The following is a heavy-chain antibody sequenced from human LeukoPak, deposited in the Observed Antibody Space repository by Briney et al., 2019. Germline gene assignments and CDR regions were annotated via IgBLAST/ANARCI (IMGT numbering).Heavy chain of an antibody. CDR3: ARGYYDSSGYYGYHDAFDI. D-gene: IGHD3-22*01. Sequence: GGSLRLSCAASGFTVSSNYMSWVRQAPGQGLEWVSVIYSGGSTYYADSVKGRFTISRDNSKNTLYLQMNSLRAEDTAVYYCARGYYDSSGYYGYHDAFDIWGQGTMVTVSS. CDR2: IYSGGST. CDR1: GFTVSSNY. J-gene: IGHJ3*02. V-gene: IGHV3-53*01.